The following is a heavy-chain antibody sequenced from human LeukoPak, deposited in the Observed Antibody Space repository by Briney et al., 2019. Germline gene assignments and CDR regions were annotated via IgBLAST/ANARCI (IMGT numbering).Heavy chain of an antibody. J-gene: IGHJ3*02. Sequence: GGSLRLSCAASGFTVSSNYMSWVRQAPGEGLEWVSVIYRGGSTYYADSVKGRFTISRSNSKNTLYFQIKSLEAETPAVYYCARDITRGIAAAGRGAFDIWGQGTMVTVSS. D-gene: IGHD6-13*01. CDR2: IYRGGST. CDR3: ARDITRGIAAAGRGAFDI. CDR1: GFTVSSNY. V-gene: IGHV3-53*01.